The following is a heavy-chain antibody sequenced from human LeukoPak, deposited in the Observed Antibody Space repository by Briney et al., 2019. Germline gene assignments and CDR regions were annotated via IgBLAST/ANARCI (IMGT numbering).Heavy chain of an antibody. Sequence: SGTLSLTCTVSGGSISSGGYYWSWIRQPPGKGLEWIGYIYHSGSTNYNPSLKSRVTISVDTSKNQFSLKLSSVTAADTAVYYCAVGKFTWFTDWGQGTLVTVSS. CDR1: GGSISSGGYY. J-gene: IGHJ4*02. CDR2: IYHSGST. V-gene: IGHV4-30-2*01. CDR3: AVGKFTWFTD. D-gene: IGHD3-16*01.